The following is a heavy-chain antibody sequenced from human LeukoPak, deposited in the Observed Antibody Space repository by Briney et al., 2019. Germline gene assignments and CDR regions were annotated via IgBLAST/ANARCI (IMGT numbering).Heavy chain of an antibody. V-gene: IGHV3-23*01. D-gene: IGHD6-19*01. CDR1: GFTFSSYA. Sequence: PGGSLRLSCAASGFTFSSYAMSWVRQAPGKGLEWVSAISGSGGSAYYADSVKGRFTISRDNSKNTLYLEMNSLTAEDTAVFYCAKGLAGYTSGWYGILDYWGQGALVTVSS. CDR3: AKGLAGYTSGWYGILDY. CDR2: ISGSGGSA. J-gene: IGHJ4*02.